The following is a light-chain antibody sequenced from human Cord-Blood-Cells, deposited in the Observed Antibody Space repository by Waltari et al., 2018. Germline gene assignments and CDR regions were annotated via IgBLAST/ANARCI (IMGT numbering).Light chain of an antibody. J-gene: IGLJ1*01. CDR2: EVS. V-gene: IGLV2-8*01. CDR1: SSDVGGYNY. Sequence: QSALTQPPSASGSPGQSVTISCTGTSSDVGGYNYVSWYQQHPGQAPKLMIYEVSKRPSGVPDRFSGSKSGNTASLTVSGLQAEDEADCYCSSYAGSNNFVFGTGTKVTVL. CDR3: SSYAGSNNFV.